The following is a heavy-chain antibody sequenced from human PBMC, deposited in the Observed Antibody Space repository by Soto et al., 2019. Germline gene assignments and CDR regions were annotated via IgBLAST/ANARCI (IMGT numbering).Heavy chain of an antibody. V-gene: IGHV1-69*06. Sequence: QVVLLQSGAEVKEPGSSVRLSCQVSGSTFNNFAFSWVRQAPGQGPEWLGGIVVMSNAADYSQRFQDRVTITADTSNSTLYMALGSLTFDDPAVYSCARAIKRWEVNSYFDYWGQGTLVTVSS. CDR2: IVVMSNAA. CDR1: GSTFNNFA. D-gene: IGHD1-26*01. J-gene: IGHJ4*02. CDR3: ARAIKRWEVNSYFDY.